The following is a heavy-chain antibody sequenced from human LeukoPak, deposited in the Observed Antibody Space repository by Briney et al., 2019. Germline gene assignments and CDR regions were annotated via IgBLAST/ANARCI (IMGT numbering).Heavy chain of an antibody. CDR1: GYTFTGYY. J-gene: IGHJ4*02. Sequence: ASVKVSCKASGYTFTGYYMHWVRQAPGQGLEWMGRINPNSGGTNYAQKFQGRVTMTRDTSISTAYMELSRLRSDDTAVYYCARGDDFFMGVVIISDYWGQGTLVTVSS. V-gene: IGHV1-2*06. CDR3: ARGDDFFMGVVIISDY. D-gene: IGHD3-3*01. CDR2: INPNSGGT.